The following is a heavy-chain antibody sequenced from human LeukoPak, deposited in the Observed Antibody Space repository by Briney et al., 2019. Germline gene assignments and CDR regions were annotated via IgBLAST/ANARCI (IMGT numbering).Heavy chain of an antibody. CDR1: GGSITTHY. Sequence: SETLSLTCSISGGSITTHYWSWIRQPPGKGLEWIGYIYHTGINTYNPPLKSRVTISVDTSKKQFSLKLSSVTAADTAVYYCARTAYSSGYFPNWFDSWGQGTLVTVSS. V-gene: IGHV4-59*03. J-gene: IGHJ5*01. CDR2: IYHTGIN. D-gene: IGHD3-22*01. CDR3: ARTAYSSGYFPNWFDS.